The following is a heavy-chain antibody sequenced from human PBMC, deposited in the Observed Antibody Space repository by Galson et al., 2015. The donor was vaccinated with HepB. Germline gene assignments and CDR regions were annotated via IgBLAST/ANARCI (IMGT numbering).Heavy chain of an antibody. CDR2: INHSGST. V-gene: IGHV4-34*01. J-gene: IGHJ5*02. CDR3: ARHRGYCSGGSCYAGWFDP. Sequence: ETLSLTCAVYGGSFSGYYWSWIRQPPGKGLEWIGEINHSGSTNYNPSLKSRVTISVDTSKNQFSLKLSSVTAADTAVYYCARHRGYCSGGSCYAGWFDPWGQGTLVTVSS. D-gene: IGHD2-15*01. CDR1: GGSFSGYY.